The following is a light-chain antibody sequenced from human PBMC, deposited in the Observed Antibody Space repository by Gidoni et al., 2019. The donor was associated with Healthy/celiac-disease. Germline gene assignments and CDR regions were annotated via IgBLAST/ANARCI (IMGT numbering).Light chain of an antibody. J-gene: IGKJ4*01. CDR1: QRISSY. CDR2: AAS. V-gene: IGKV1-9*01. Sequence: IQLTQSPSSLSASVGDRVTITCRASQRISSYLAWYQQKPGKAPKLLIYAASTLQSGVPSRFSGSGSGTDFTLTISSLQAEDFATYYCQQLNSYPPGTFGGGTKVEIK. CDR3: QQLNSYPPGT.